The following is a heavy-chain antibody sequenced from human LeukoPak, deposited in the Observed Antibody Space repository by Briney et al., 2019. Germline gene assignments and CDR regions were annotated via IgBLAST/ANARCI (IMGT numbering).Heavy chain of an antibody. Sequence: SETLSLTCTVSGGSISSGDSYWSWIRQPPGKGLEWIGYIYFNGYTYYNPSLKSRVSISIDTSKNHFSLNLSSVAAADTAVYYCARVAQGGYFASRAHGTLVNVSS. D-gene: IGHD2-15*01. CDR3: ARVAQGGYFAS. CDR1: GGSISSGDSY. V-gene: IGHV4-30-4*01. J-gene: IGHJ4*01. CDR2: IYFNGYT.